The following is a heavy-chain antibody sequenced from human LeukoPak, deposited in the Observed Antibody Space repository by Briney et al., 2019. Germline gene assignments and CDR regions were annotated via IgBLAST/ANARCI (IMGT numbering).Heavy chain of an antibody. J-gene: IGHJ4*02. CDR1: GFTFSSYS. CDR2: ISSSSSTI. CDR3: ARDYQPGYYGSGSYYRQAFDY. D-gene: IGHD3-10*01. V-gene: IGHV3-48*01. Sequence: GGSLRLSCAASGFTFSSYSMNWVRQAPGKGLEWVSYISSSSSTIYYADSVKGRFTISRDNAKNSLYLRMNSLRAEDTAVYYCARDYQPGYYGSGSYYRQAFDYWGQGTLVTVSS.